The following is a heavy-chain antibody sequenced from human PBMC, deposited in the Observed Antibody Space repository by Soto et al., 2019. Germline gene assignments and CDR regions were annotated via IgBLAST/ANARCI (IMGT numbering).Heavy chain of an antibody. Sequence: QVQLVQSGAEVKKPGASVKVSCKASGYNFGNYDLNWVRQATGQGLEWMGWRNPKNGETGHAQKFQGRVILTRDTSMSTAYMELSGLRPDDTAVYYCARGPSRLIMIAEPAEGLLWLDPWGQGTLVIVSS. V-gene: IGHV1-8*02. CDR2: RNPKNGET. D-gene: IGHD2-21*01. J-gene: IGHJ5*02. CDR1: GYNFGNYD. CDR3: ARGPSRLIMIAEPAEGLLWLDP.